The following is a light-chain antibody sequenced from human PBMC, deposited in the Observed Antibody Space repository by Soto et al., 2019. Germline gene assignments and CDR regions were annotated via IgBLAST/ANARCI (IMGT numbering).Light chain of an antibody. CDR1: QGIGSY. V-gene: IGKV1-9*01. Sequence: DIQLTQSPSFLSASLGDRVTITCRASQGIGSYLAWYQQKPGKAPKLLIYDASSLESGVPSRFSGSGSGTEFTLTISSLQPDDFATYYCQQYNSYSRTFGQGTKVDI. CDR2: DAS. CDR3: QQYNSYSRT. J-gene: IGKJ1*01.